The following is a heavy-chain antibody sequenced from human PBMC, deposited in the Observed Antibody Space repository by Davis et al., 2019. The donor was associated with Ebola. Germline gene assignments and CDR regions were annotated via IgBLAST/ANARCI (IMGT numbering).Heavy chain of an antibody. D-gene: IGHD3-3*01. CDR1: GFTFSSYG. CDR3: ARDSDFWSGTPYAMDV. J-gene: IGHJ6*02. CDR2: IWYDGSNK. Sequence: GESLKISCAASGFTFSSYGMHWVRQAPGKGLEWVAVIWYDGSNKYYADSVKGRFTISRDNSKNTLYLQMNSLKIEDTAVYYCARDSDFWSGTPYAMDVWGQGTTVTVSS. V-gene: IGHV3-33*01.